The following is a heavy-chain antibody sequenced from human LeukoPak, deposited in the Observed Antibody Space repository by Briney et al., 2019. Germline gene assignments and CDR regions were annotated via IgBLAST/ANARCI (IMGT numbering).Heavy chain of an antibody. CDR1: GYTFTSYG. J-gene: IGHJ4*02. V-gene: IGHV1-18*01. CDR3: ARDRSDSGDYVLLDN. Sequence: ASVKVSCKASGYTFTSYGISWLRQAPGQGLEWMGWINPYNANTNYAQKLQGRVIMTTDTSTSTAYMEVRSLRSDDTAVYYCARDRSDSGDYVLLDNWGQGTPVTVSS. CDR2: INPYNANT. D-gene: IGHD4-17*01.